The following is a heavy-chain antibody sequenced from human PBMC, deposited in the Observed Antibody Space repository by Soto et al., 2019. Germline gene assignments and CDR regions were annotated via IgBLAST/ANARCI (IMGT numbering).Heavy chain of an antibody. D-gene: IGHD2-2*01. J-gene: IGHJ5*02. Sequence: QVQLVESGGGVVQPGRSLRLSCAASGFTFSSYAMHWVRQAPGKGLEWVAGISYDGSNKYYADSVKCRFTISRDNSKNRLYLQMNSLRAEDAAVYYCARDKSRDGWFDPWGQGTLVTVSS. CDR2: ISYDGSNK. CDR3: ARDKSRDGWFDP. CDR1: GFTFSSYA. V-gene: IGHV3-30-3*01.